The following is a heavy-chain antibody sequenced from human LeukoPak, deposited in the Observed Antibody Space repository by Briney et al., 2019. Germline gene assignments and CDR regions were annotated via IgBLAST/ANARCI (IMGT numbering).Heavy chain of an antibody. CDR3: ARDGSGSPRRNWFDP. J-gene: IGHJ5*02. CDR2: IYYSGST. Sequence: PSETLSLTCTVSGGSISSSSYYWGWIRQPPGKGLEWIGSIYYSGSTNYNPSLKSRVTILVDTSKNQFSLKLSSVTAADTAVYYCARDGSGSPRRNWFDPWGQGTLVTVSS. D-gene: IGHD3-10*01. CDR1: GGSISSSSYY. V-gene: IGHV4-39*07.